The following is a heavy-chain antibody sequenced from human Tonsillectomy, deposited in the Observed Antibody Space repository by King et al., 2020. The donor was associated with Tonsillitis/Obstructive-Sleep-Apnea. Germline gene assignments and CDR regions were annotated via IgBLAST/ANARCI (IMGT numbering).Heavy chain of an antibody. Sequence: QLVQSGAEVKKPGESLKISCKGSGYSFTNYWIGWVRQMPGKGLEWMGIIYPGDSDTRYSPSFQGQVTISADKSISTAYLQWSSLTASDTAMYYCARHFDCNGASCYAVYAVDIWGQGTMVTVSS. CDR3: ARHFDCNGASCYAVYAVDI. CDR2: IYPGDSDT. D-gene: IGHD2-15*01. J-gene: IGHJ3*02. CDR1: GYSFTNYW. V-gene: IGHV5-51*01.